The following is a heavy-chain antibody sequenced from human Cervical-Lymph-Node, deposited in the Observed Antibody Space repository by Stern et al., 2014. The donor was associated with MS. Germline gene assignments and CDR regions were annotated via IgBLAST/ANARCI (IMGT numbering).Heavy chain of an antibody. D-gene: IGHD4-23*01. J-gene: IGHJ4*02. V-gene: IGHV3-21*01. CDR2: ISSGGSYV. Sequence: EVQLVESGGGLVKPGGSLRLSCAASGFTFSSYSMNWVRQAPGKGLEWVGSISSGGSYVSYADSLKGRFTISRDNAKNSLYLQMNSLRAEDTAVYYCARGRGGNYRYYFDYWGQGTLVTVSS. CDR3: ARGRGGNYRYYFDY. CDR1: GFTFSSYS.